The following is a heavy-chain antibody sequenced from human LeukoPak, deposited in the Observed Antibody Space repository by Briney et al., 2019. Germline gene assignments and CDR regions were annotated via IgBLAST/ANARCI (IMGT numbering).Heavy chain of an antibody. CDR2: IIPLFGTA. Sequence: SVKVSCKASGYTFTTYFMHWVRQAPGQGLEWMGGIIPLFGTANYAQKFQGRVTISADEFTTTVYMELSSLRSEDTAVYYCARVRDYFDTSGYQSNFDYWGQGTLVTVSS. D-gene: IGHD3-22*01. CDR3: ARVRDYFDTSGYQSNFDY. CDR1: GYTFTTYF. V-gene: IGHV1-69*13. J-gene: IGHJ4*02.